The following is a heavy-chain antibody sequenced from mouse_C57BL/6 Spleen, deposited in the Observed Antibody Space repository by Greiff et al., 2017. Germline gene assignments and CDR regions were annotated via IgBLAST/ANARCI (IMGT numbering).Heavy chain of an antibody. Sequence: QVQLQQSGPELVKPGASVKISCKASGYAFSSSWMNWVKQRPGKGLEWIGRIYPGDGDTNYNGKFKGKATLTADKSSSTAYMQLSSLTSEVSAVYFCARSQLRSHFDYWGQGTTLTVSS. CDR2: IYPGDGDT. D-gene: IGHD3-2*02. V-gene: IGHV1-82*01. J-gene: IGHJ2*01. CDR3: ARSQLRSHFDY. CDR1: GYAFSSSW.